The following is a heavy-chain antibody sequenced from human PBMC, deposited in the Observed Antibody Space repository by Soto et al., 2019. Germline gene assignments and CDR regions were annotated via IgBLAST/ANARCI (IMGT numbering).Heavy chain of an antibody. V-gene: IGHV3-9*01. Sequence: PGGSLRLSCAVSGFTFDDNAMHWVRQAPEKGLEWVSGINWKSDIGYADSVKGRFTISRDNAENSLYPRMNSLRAEDTALYYCAISQDRGGRTTFIYWGQGTQVTVSS. D-gene: IGHD3-16*01. CDR2: INWKSDI. CDR1: GFTFDDNA. J-gene: IGHJ4*02. CDR3: AISQDRGGRTTFIY.